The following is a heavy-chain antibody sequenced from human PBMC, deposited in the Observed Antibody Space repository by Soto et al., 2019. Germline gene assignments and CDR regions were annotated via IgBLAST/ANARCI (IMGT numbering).Heavy chain of an antibody. CDR1: GSTFTGYY. D-gene: IGHD3-3*01. CDR3: ARDEGVLRFLEWPYYYYYGMDV. Sequence: ASVTVSCTASGSTFTGYYMHWVRQAPGQGLEWMGWINPNSGGTSYAQKFQGRVTMTRDTSISTAYMELSRLRSDDTAVYYCARDEGVLRFLEWPYYYYYGMDVWGQGTTVNVSS. J-gene: IGHJ6*02. CDR2: INPNSGGT. V-gene: IGHV1-2*02.